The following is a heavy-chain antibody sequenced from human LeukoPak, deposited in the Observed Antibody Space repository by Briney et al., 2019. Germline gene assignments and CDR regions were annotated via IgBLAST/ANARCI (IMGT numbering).Heavy chain of an antibody. V-gene: IGHV4-59*01. CDR2: IYYSGTT. J-gene: IGHJ5*02. Sequence: SETLSLTCTVSGGSMRSYYWSWIWQPPGMGLEWIGYIYYSGTTNYNPSLKSRVTISVDTSKNQFSLKLSSVTAADTAVYYCARGTMMVGPWGQGTLVTVSS. D-gene: IGHD3-22*01. CDR1: GGSMRSYY. CDR3: ARGTMMVGP.